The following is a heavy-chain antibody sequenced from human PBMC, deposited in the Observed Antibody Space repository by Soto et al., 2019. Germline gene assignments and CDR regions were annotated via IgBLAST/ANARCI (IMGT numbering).Heavy chain of an antibody. CDR3: ARGYYYDSSGFPDAFDI. V-gene: IGHV4-30-2*01. CDR1: GCSISSCGYS. D-gene: IGHD3-22*01. Sequence: TLSLTCAVSGCSISSCGYSWTLIRQPPGEGLERIGYIYHSGSTYYNQSLKSRVTISVDRSKNQFSLKLSSVTAADTAVYYCARGYYYDSSGFPDAFDIWGQGTMVT. CDR2: IYHSGST. J-gene: IGHJ3*02.